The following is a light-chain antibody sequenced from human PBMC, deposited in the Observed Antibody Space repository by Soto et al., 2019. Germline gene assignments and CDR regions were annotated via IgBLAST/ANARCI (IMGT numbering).Light chain of an antibody. J-gene: IGLJ3*02. V-gene: IGLV4-69*01. Sequence: QPVLTQSPSASASLGASVKLTCTLSSGHSSYAIAWHQQQPEKGPRYLMKLNSDGSHSKGDGIPDRFSASSSGAERYLTISILQSEDEADYYCQTWGSGTLVFGGGTKLTVL. CDR1: SGHSSYA. CDR3: QTWGSGTLV. CDR2: LNSDGSH.